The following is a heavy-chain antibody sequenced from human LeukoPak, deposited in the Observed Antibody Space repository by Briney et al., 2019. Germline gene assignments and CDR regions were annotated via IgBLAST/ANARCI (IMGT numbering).Heavy chain of an antibody. CDR1: GGTFSSYA. J-gene: IGHJ4*02. Sequence: SVNVSFTASGGTFSSYAISWVRQAPGQGLEWMGGITPIFGTANYAQKFQGRVTITADESTSTAYMELSSLRSEDTAVYYCARDQGEYSYGYDYWGQGTLVTVSS. V-gene: IGHV1-69*01. D-gene: IGHD5-18*01. CDR2: ITPIFGTA. CDR3: ARDQGEYSYGYDY.